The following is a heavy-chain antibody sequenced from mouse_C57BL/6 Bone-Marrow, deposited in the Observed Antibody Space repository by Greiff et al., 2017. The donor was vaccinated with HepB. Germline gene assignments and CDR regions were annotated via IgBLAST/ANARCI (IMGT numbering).Heavy chain of an antibody. CDR1: GFTFSDYG. V-gene: IGHV5-17*01. D-gene: IGHD2-4*01. CDR3: ARDYDYPWFAY. Sequence: EVMLVESGGGLVKPGGSLKLSCAASGFTFSDYGMHWVRQAPEKGLEWVAYISSGSSTIYYADTVKGRFTISRDNAKNTLFLQMTRLRSEDTAMYYCARDYDYPWFAYWGQGTLVTVSA. CDR2: ISSGSSTI. J-gene: IGHJ3*01.